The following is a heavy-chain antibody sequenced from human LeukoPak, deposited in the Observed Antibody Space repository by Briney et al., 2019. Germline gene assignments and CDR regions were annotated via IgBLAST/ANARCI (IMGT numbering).Heavy chain of an antibody. V-gene: IGHV3-23*01. CDR2: ISGSGGST. Sequence: GGSPRLSCAASGFTFSSYAMSWVRQAPGKGLEWVSAISGSGGSTYYADSVKGRFTISRDNSKNTLYLQMNSLRAEDTAVYYCAKQPLSMATIKGNYFDYWGQGTLVTVSS. CDR1: GFTFSSYA. J-gene: IGHJ4*02. D-gene: IGHD5-24*01. CDR3: AKQPLSMATIKGNYFDY.